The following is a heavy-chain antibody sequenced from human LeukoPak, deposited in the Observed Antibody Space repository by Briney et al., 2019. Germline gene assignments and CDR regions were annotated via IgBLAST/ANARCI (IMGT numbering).Heavy chain of an antibody. V-gene: IGHV1-18*01. J-gene: IGHJ5*02. Sequence: ASVKVSCKASGYTFTSYGISWVRQAPGQGLEWMGWISTYNGDTNYAQKLQGRVTMTTDTSTNTAYMELRSLRSDDTAVYYCARDRTGNNWFDPWGQGTLVTVSS. CDR3: ARDRTGNNWFDP. CDR2: ISTYNGDT. CDR1: GYTFTSYG.